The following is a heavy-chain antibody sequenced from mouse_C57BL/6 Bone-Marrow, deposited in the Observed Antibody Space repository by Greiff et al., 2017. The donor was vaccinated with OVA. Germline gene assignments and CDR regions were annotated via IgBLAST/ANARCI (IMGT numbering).Heavy chain of an antibody. CDR3: AREGMYYAFAY. J-gene: IGHJ3*01. CDR1: GYTFTSYW. V-gene: IGHV1-64*01. CDR2: IHPNSGST. D-gene: IGHD1-1*01. Sequence: QVQLQQSGAELVKPGASVKLSCKASGYTFTSYWMHWVKQRPGQGLEWIGMIHPNSGSTNYNEKFKSKSTLTVDKSSITAYMQLSSLTSEDSAVYYGAREGMYYAFAYWGQGTLVTVSA.